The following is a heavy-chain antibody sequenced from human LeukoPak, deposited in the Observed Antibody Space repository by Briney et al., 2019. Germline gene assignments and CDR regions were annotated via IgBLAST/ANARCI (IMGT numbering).Heavy chain of an antibody. CDR3: ASISGSLSAAFDC. CDR1: GFTFSSYA. J-gene: IGHJ4*02. CDR2: ITGSGGST. V-gene: IGHV3-23*01. Sequence: GGSLRLSCAVSGFTFSSYAMNWVRQAPGKGLEWVSGITGSGGSTYYADSVKGRFTISRDNSKNTLYLQMNSLRAEDTAVYYCASISGSLSAAFDCWGQGTLVTVSS. D-gene: IGHD6-19*01.